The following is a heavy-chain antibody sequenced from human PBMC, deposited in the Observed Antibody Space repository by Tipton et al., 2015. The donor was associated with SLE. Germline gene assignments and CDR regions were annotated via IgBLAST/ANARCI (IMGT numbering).Heavy chain of an antibody. D-gene: IGHD3-22*01. V-gene: IGHV4-59*08. Sequence: TLSLTCTVSGGSISTYYWSWIRQPPGKGLEWIGYMYYGGSTNYKPSLKSRVTISVDTSKNQFSLKLSSVTAADTAVYYCARTLGNYYDSSGPFQHWGQGTLVTVSS. CDR1: GGSISTYY. CDR2: MYYGGST. CDR3: ARTLGNYYDSSGPFQH. J-gene: IGHJ1*01.